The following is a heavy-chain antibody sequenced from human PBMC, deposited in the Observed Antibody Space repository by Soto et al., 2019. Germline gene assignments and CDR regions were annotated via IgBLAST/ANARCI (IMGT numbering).Heavy chain of an antibody. D-gene: IGHD3-16*01. CDR1: GFTVSDNY. Sequence: PGGSLRLSCAASGFTVSDNYITWVRQAPGKGLEWVSLLYSGGRIYYADSVKGRFTISRDTSKNTIYLQMNSLRTEDTAVYYCARPDSDYAYALNVWGQGTTVTVSS. V-gene: IGHV3-53*01. CDR3: ARPDSDYAYALNV. J-gene: IGHJ6*02. CDR2: LYSGGRI.